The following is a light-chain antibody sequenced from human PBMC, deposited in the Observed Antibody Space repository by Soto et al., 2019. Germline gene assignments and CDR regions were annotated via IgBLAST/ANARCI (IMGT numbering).Light chain of an antibody. CDR2: DAS. J-gene: IGKJ5*01. V-gene: IGKV3-11*01. Sequence: EIVLTQSPATLSLSPGESATLSCRATRSVSSYLAWYQQKPGQAPRLLIYDASSRPTDIPARFSGSGSGTDFTLTISDLEPEDFAIYYCQQRSSWPPITFGQGTRLEIK. CDR1: RSVSSY. CDR3: QQRSSWPPIT.